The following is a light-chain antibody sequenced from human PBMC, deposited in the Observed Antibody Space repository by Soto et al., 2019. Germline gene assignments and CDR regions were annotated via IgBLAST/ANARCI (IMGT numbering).Light chain of an antibody. CDR3: QQFNSWPRT. Sequence: IVMTQSPATVFGSQGERVTLSCRASQSVSGNVAWYHQKPGQPPRLLVYGASTTATDIPARFFGSGSETDFTLTITRLQSEDFGIYYCQQFNSWPRTFGQGTKVDIK. CDR1: QSVSGN. V-gene: IGKV3-15*01. J-gene: IGKJ1*01. CDR2: GAS.